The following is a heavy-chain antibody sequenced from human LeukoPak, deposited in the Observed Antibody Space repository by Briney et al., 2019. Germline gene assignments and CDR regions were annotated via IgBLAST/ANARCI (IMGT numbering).Heavy chain of an antibody. D-gene: IGHD2-2*01. J-gene: IGHJ6*03. CDR1: GGSFSGYY. V-gene: IGHV4-34*01. CDR2: INHSGST. Sequence: SETLSLTCAVYGGSFSGYYWSWIRQPPGKGLERIGEINHSGSTNYNPSLKSRVTISVDTSKNQFSLKLSSVTAADTAVYYCARGLVVVPATVPSYYYMDVWGKGTTVTVSS. CDR3: ARGLVVVPATVPSYYYMDV.